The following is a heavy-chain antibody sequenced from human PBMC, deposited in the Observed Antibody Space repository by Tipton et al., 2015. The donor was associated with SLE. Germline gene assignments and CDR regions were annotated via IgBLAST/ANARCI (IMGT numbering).Heavy chain of an antibody. CDR2: INPNRGGT. V-gene: IGHV1-2*02. CDR1: GYTFTGYY. D-gene: IGHD2-15*01. J-gene: IGHJ4*02. CDR3: ASSDIVVVVAATYFDY. Sequence: VQLVQSGAEVKKPGASVKVSCKASGYTFTGYYMHWVRQAPGQGLEWMGWINPNRGGTNYAQKFQGRVTMTRDTSISTAYMELSRLRSDDTAVYYCASSDIVVVVAATYFDYWGQGTLVSVSS.